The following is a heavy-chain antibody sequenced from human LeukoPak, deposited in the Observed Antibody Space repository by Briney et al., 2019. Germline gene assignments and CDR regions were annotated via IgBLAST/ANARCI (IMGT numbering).Heavy chain of an antibody. Sequence: SETLSLTCSISGDSISLYYWSWIRQPPGRGLEWIGYIDHTGSTNYNASLNSRVTISRDTSKNHFSLELSSVTAADTAVYFCARGRVSASSWSSTYYYYFYMDVWGRGTTVTVSS. D-gene: IGHD6-13*01. CDR2: IDHTGST. J-gene: IGHJ6*03. CDR3: ARGRVSASSWSSTYYYYFYMDV. CDR1: GDSISLYY. V-gene: IGHV4-59*01.